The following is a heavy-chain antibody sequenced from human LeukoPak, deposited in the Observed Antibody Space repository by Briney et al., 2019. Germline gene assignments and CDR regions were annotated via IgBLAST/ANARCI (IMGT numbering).Heavy chain of an antibody. CDR2: ISGSGTYI. Sequence: GVSLRLSCAASGFTFSSYTMNWVRQAPGKGLEWVSSISGSGTYIYYADSVQGRFTISRDNAKSSLFLHMNSLRAEDTALYYCAKAEGELLLNFDYWGLGTLVTVSS. CDR3: AKAEGELLLNFDY. V-gene: IGHV3-21*01. J-gene: IGHJ4*02. CDR1: GFTFSSYT. D-gene: IGHD1-26*01.